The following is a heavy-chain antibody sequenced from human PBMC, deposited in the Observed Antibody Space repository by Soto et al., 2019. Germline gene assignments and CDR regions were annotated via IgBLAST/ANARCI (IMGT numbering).Heavy chain of an antibody. Sequence: GGSLRLSCAASGFTFSNSAMRWVRQAPGKGLEWVSAISGGGHTTYYADSVKGRFTISRDNAKNSLYLQMNSLRAEDTAVYYCARGGIAAAGSRSDGMDVWGQGTTVTVSS. D-gene: IGHD6-13*01. V-gene: IGHV3-23*01. CDR3: ARGGIAAAGSRSDGMDV. J-gene: IGHJ6*02. CDR1: GFTFSNSA. CDR2: ISGGGHTT.